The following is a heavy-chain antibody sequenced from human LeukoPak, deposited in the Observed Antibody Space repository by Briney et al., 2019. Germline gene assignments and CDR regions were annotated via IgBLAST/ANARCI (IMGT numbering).Heavy chain of an antibody. V-gene: IGHV3-9*01. CDR2: ISWNSGSI. CDR1: GFTFDDYA. CDR3: AKVGGALGRLLWFGEFYDY. Sequence: QTGGSLRLSCAASGFTFDDYAMHWVRQAPGKGLEWVSGISWNSGSIGYADSVKGRFTISRDNAKNSLYPQMNSLRAEDTALYYCAKVGGALGRLLWFGEFYDYWGQGTLVTVSS. D-gene: IGHD3-10*01. J-gene: IGHJ4*02.